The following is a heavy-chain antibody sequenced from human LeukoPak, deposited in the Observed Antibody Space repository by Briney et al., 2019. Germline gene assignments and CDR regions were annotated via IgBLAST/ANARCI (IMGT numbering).Heavy chain of an antibody. V-gene: IGHV3-30*18. Sequence: GGSLRLSCEASGFTFNTYTMNWVRQAPGKGLEWVAVISYDGRNKHYPDSVKGRFTISRDISTDTLWLQMDSLRTEDTAVYYCAKGPLRGTAAAIDYWGQGTLVTVSS. D-gene: IGHD2-2*01. CDR3: AKGPLRGTAAAIDY. CDR2: ISYDGRNK. CDR1: GFTFNTYT. J-gene: IGHJ4*02.